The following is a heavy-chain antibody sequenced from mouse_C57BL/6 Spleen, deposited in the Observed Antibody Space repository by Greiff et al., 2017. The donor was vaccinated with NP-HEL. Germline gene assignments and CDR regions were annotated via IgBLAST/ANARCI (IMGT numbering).Heavy chain of an antibody. Sequence: EVQRVESGGGLVKPGGSLKLSCAASGFTFSDYGMHWVRQAPEKGLEWVAYISSGSSTIYYADTVKGRFTISRDNAKNTLFLQMTSLRSEDTAMYYCARSDRSYAMDYWGQGTSVTVSS. CDR3: ARSDRSYAMDY. CDR2: ISSGSSTI. CDR1: GFTFSDYG. V-gene: IGHV5-17*01. J-gene: IGHJ4*01.